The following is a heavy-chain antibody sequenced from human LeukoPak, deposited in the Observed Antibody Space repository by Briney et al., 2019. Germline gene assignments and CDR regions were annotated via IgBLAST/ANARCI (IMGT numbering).Heavy chain of an antibody. CDR2: IGSSGDIT. Sequence: GGSLRLSCAASGFTFSSYAMSWVRQAPGMGLEWVSSIGSSGDITYYADSVKGRFTISRDNSKNTLYLQMNSLRAEDTAVYYCASTPTYYYDSSGYSPYYFDYWGQGTLVTVSS. J-gene: IGHJ4*02. CDR1: GFTFSSYA. D-gene: IGHD3-22*01. CDR3: ASTPTYYYDSSGYSPYYFDY. V-gene: IGHV3-23*01.